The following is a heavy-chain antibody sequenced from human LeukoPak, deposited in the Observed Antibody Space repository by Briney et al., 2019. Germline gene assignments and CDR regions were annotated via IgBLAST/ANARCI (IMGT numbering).Heavy chain of an antibody. CDR2: IYYSGST. CDR1: GGSISRYY. Sequence: SETLSLTCTVSGGSISRYYWSWIRQPPGKGLEWIGYIYYSGSTNYNPSLKSRVTISVDTSKNQFSLKLSSVTAADTAVYYCARVRTFYGDADYWGQGTLVTVSS. CDR3: ARVRTFYGDADY. J-gene: IGHJ4*02. V-gene: IGHV4-59*01. D-gene: IGHD4-17*01.